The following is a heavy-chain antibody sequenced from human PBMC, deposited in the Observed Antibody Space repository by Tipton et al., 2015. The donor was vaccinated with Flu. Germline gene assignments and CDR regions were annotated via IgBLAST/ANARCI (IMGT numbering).Heavy chain of an antibody. CDR3: TRAGCTGINCYGYY. CDR2: ITSKADGETT. CDR1: GFTPGEYA. J-gene: IGHJ4*02. V-gene: IGHV3-49*03. D-gene: IGHD3-10*01. Sequence: SLRLSCSVSGFTPGEYAMSWFRQAPGKGLEWVGFITSKADGETTQYAASVKGRFTISRDDSKSLAYLQMNSLKTEDTAMYYYTRAGCTGINCYGYYWGQGTLVTVSS.